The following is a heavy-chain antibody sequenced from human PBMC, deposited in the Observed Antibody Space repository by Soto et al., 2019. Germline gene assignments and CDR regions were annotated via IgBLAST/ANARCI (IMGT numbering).Heavy chain of an antibody. J-gene: IGHJ5*02. V-gene: IGHV3-33*01. Sequence: QVQLVESGGGVVQAGMSLRLSCAASGYTFIRYGMHWVRQAPGKGLEWVAVIWYDGSNKYYADSVKGRFTISRDNSKNTVFLQMDSLRVEDTALYYCARDDSGGAWGWFDPWGQGTLVSVSS. CDR1: GYTFIRYG. CDR3: ARDDSGGAWGWFDP. CDR2: IWYDGSNK. D-gene: IGHD3-16*01.